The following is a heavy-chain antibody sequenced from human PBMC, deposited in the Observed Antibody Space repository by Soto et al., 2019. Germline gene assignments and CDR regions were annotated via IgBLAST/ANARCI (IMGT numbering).Heavy chain of an antibody. D-gene: IGHD3-10*01. CDR1: GGSISSGDYY. CDR3: ASIWFGESNYYYYGMDV. CDR2: IYYSGST. J-gene: IGHJ6*02. V-gene: IGHV4-30-4*01. Sequence: SETLSLTCTVSGGSISSGDYYWSRIRQPPGKGLEWIGYIYYSGSTYYNPSLKSRVTISVDTSKNQFSLKLSSVTAADTAVYYCASIWFGESNYYYYGMDVWGQGTTVTVSS.